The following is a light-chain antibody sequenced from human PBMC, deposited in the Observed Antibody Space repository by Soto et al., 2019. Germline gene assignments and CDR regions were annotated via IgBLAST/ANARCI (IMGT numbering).Light chain of an antibody. Sequence: QSALTQPASVSGSPGQSITISCTGTSSDIGAFTSVSWYQQRPGKAPKRIIYDIIHRPSGVSDRFSGSKSVNTASLTVSGLQPEDEANYYCSSYSRTTTLVVFGGGTKLTVL. CDR2: DII. J-gene: IGLJ2*01. CDR3: SSYSRTTTLVV. CDR1: SSDIGAFTS. V-gene: IGLV2-14*03.